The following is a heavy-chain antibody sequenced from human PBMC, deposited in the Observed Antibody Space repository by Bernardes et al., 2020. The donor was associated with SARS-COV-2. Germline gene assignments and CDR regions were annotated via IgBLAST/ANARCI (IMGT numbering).Heavy chain of an antibody. J-gene: IGHJ4*02. D-gene: IGHD6-13*01. Sequence: SETLSLTCAVYGGSFSGYYWSWIRQPPGKGLEWIGEINHSGSTNYNPSLKSRVTISVDTSKNQFSLKLSSVTAADTAVYYCARLASHSSWYYYNIGGILDYWGQGTLVTVSS. CDR2: INHSGST. V-gene: IGHV4-34*01. CDR3: ARLASHSSWYYYNIGGILDY. CDR1: GGSFSGYY.